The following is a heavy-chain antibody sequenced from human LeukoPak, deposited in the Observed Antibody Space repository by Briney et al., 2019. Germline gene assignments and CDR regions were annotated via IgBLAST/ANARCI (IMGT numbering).Heavy chain of an antibody. V-gene: IGHV1-46*01. D-gene: IGHD1-26*01. J-gene: IGHJ3*02. CDR3: ARSFAWRGGSYYQAAFDI. CDR1: GYTFTSYY. Sequence: GASVKVSCKASGYTFTSYYMHWVRQAPGQGLEWMGIINPSGGSTSYAQKFQGRVTMTRDTSTSTVYMELSSLRSEDTAVYYCARSFAWRGGSYYQAAFDIWGQGTMVTVSS. CDR2: INPSGGST.